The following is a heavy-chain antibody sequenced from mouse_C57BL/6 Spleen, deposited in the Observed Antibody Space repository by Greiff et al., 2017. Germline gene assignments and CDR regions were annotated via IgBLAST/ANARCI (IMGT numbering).Heavy chain of an antibody. CDR2: IYPRSGNT. V-gene: IGHV1-81*01. CDR1: GYTFTSYG. Sequence: QVQLKESGAELARPGASVKLSCKASGYTFTSYGISWVKQRTGQGLEWIGEIYPRSGNTYYNAKFKGKATLTADKSSSTAYMELRSLTSEDSAVYFCDDGSSLTYSMDYWGQGTSVTVSS. D-gene: IGHD1-1*01. J-gene: IGHJ4*01. CDR3: DDGSSLTYSMDY.